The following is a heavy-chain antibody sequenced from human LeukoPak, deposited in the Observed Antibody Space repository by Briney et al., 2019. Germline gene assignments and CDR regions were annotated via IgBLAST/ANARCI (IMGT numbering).Heavy chain of an antibody. Sequence: SETLSPTCTLSGGSISSSSYYWGWIRQPPGKGLEWIGSIYYSGSTYYNPSLKSRVTISVDTSKNQFSLKLSSVTAGDTAVYDCARGHWNYIIDYWGQGTLVTVSS. CDR1: GGSISSSSYY. J-gene: IGHJ4*02. D-gene: IGHD1-7*01. CDR3: ARGHWNYIIDY. V-gene: IGHV4-39*07. CDR2: IYYSGST.